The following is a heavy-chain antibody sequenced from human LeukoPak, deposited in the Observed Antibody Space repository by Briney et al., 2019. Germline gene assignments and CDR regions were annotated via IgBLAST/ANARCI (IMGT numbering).Heavy chain of an antibody. CDR3: ARASDLRALASSYYFDY. Sequence: GRSLRLSCAASGFTFSSYGMHWVRQAPGKGLEWVAVIWYDGSNKYYADSVKGRFTISRDNSKNTLYLQVISLRAEDTAVYYCARASDLRALASSYYFDYWGQGALVTVSS. CDR2: IWYDGSNK. CDR1: GFTFSSYG. J-gene: IGHJ4*02. V-gene: IGHV3-33*01. D-gene: IGHD6-19*01.